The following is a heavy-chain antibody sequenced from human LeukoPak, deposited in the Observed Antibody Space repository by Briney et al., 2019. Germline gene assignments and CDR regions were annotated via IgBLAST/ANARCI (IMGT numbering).Heavy chain of an antibody. V-gene: IGHV1-18*01. Sequence: ASVKVSCKASGYTFTSYDFSWVRQAPGQGLEWMGWISTYNDNTNYAQKLQGRVTMTTDTSTSTAYMELRSLRSDDTAVYYCARDPDCSSTSCYNEGYWGQGTLVTVSS. D-gene: IGHD2-2*02. CDR2: ISTYNDNT. CDR1: GYTFTSYD. J-gene: IGHJ4*02. CDR3: ARDPDCSSTSCYNEGY.